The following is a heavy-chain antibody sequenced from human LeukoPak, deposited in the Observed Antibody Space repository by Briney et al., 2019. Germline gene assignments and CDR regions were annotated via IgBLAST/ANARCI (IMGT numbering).Heavy chain of an antibody. Sequence: PSETLSLTCAVTGGSFSSGGYSWSWIRQPPGKGLEWIGYIYHSGSTYYNPSLKSRVTISVDRSKNQFSLKLSSVTAADTAVYYCARDFDYWGQGTLVTVSS. CDR3: ARDFDY. J-gene: IGHJ4*02. V-gene: IGHV4-30-2*01. CDR1: GGSFSSGGYS. CDR2: IYHSGST.